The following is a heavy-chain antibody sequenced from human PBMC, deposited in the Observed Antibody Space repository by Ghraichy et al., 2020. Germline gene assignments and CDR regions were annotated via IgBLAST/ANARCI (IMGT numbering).Heavy chain of an antibody. CDR1: GFTFSSYA. D-gene: IGHD2-15*01. J-gene: IGHJ6*02. V-gene: IGHV3-23*01. CDR3: AKGRRNRYCSGGSCYSKQNNYYYYGMDV. CDR2: ISGSGGST. Sequence: GGSLRLSCAASGFTFSSYAMSWVRQAPGKGLEWVSAISGSGGSTYYADSVKGRFTISRDNSKNTLYLQMNSLRAEDTAVYYCAKGRRNRYCSGGSCYSKQNNYYYYGMDVWGQGTTVTVSS.